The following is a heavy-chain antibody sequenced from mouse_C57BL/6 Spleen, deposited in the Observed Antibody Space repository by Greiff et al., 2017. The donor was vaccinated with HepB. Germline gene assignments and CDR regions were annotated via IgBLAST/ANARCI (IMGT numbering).Heavy chain of an antibody. Sequence: QVQLQQPGAELVKPGASVKVSCKASGYTFTSYWMHWVKQRPGQGLEWIGRIHPSDSDTNYNQKFKGKATLTVDKSSSTAYMQLSSLTSEDSAVYYCAIEGSTVVADYYAMDYWGQGTSVTVSS. V-gene: IGHV1-74*01. D-gene: IGHD1-1*01. CDR1: GYTFTSYW. CDR3: AIEGSTVVADYYAMDY. J-gene: IGHJ4*01. CDR2: IHPSDSDT.